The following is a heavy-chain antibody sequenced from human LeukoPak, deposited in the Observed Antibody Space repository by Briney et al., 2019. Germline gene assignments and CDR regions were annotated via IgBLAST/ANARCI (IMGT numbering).Heavy chain of an antibody. CDR1: GYTFTIYG. V-gene: IGHV1-18*01. J-gene: IGHJ5*02. CDR2: ISAYNGNT. D-gene: IGHD2-2*01. Sequence: GASVKVSSTASGYTFTIYGISWGRQAPGQGLEWRGWISAYNGNTNYAQKLQGRVTMTTDTSTSTAYMELRSLRSDDTAVYYCARPMIRDVVVPAATWFDPWGQGTLVTVSS. CDR3: ARPMIRDVVVPAATWFDP.